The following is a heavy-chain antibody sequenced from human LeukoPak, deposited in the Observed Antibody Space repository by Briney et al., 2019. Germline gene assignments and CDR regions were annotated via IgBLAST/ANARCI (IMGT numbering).Heavy chain of an antibody. D-gene: IGHD1-26*01. V-gene: IGHV3-48*01. CDR2: ICGSGSGI. CDR1: GFTFSFYS. Sequence: PGGSLRLSCAGSGFTFSFYSLNWVRQAPGRGLEWVSFICGSGSGICYVDSVKGRFNISRDNAKNSVALQMDGLQGVATAVYYCARDIGGSDSAIDYLGQGTLVTVSS. CDR3: ARDIGGSDSAIDY. J-gene: IGHJ4*02.